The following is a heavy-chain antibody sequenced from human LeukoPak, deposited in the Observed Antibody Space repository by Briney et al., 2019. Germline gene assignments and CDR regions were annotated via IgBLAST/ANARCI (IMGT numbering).Heavy chain of an antibody. CDR2: IYYSGST. Sequence: PSETLSLTCTVPGGSISSYYWSWIRQPPGKGLEWIGYIYYSGSTTYNPSLKSRVTISVDTSKNQFSLKLSSVTAADTAVYYCARLSTVTTSFDYWGQGTLVTVSS. CDR1: GGSISSYY. D-gene: IGHD4-17*01. CDR3: ARLSTVTTSFDY. V-gene: IGHV4-59*12. J-gene: IGHJ4*02.